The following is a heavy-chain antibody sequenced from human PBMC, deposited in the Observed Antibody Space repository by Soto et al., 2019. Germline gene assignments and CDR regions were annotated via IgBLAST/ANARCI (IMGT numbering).Heavy chain of an antibody. CDR2: IYYSGST. D-gene: IGHD2-15*01. Sequence: PSETLSLTCTVSGISVSTSDYYWGWVRQPPGKGLDWIGNIYYSGSTFYNPSLRSRVTISVDTSKNQFSLKLNSVTAADTAVYFCAGFVVPASRNSDFDYWGQGILVTVSS. J-gene: IGHJ4*02. CDR3: AGFVVPASRNSDFDY. CDR1: GISVSTSDYY. V-gene: IGHV4-39*01.